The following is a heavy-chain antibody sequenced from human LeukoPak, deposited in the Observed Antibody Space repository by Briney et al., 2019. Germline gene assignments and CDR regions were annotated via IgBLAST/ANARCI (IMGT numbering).Heavy chain of an antibody. D-gene: IGHD2-15*01. Sequence: PGGSLRLSCAASGFAFNSYVMRWVRHAPGEGLEWVSTISGSGSSSYYANPLKGRFTISRDNSKNTLYLQMNSLRAEHTAVYYCAKRPVAGTRWFDPWGQGTLVTVSS. V-gene: IGHV3-23*01. CDR2: ISGSGSSS. J-gene: IGHJ5*02. CDR1: GFAFNSYV. CDR3: AKRPVAGTRWFDP.